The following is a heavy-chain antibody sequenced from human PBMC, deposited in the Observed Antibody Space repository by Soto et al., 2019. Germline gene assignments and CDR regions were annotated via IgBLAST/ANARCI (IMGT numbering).Heavy chain of an antibody. V-gene: IGHV3-23*01. CDR1: GFTFSSYA. J-gene: IGHJ5*02. D-gene: IGHD2-15*01. CDR2: ISGSGGST. CDR3: AKGLRKVGVAATRDPCGFDP. Sequence: EVQLLESGGGLVQPGGSLRLSCAASGFTFSSYAMSWVRQAPGKGLEWVSAISGSGGSTYYADSVKGRFTISRDNSXTTVYXXMNSLRAEDTAVYYCAKGLRKVGVAATRDPCGFDPWGQGTLVTVSS.